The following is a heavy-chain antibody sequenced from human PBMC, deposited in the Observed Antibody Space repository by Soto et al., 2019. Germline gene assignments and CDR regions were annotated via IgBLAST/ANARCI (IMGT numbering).Heavy chain of an antibody. V-gene: IGHV6-1*01. CDR1: GDSVSSNNAA. D-gene: IGHD6-13*01. Sequence: SQTLSLTCAISGDSVSSNNAAWNWIRQSPSRGLEWLGRTYYRSRWYNDYAVSVKSRITINPDTSKNQFSLQLNSVTPEDTAVYYCAREVGQRYSSSWYSTFDYWGQGTLVTVSS. J-gene: IGHJ4*02. CDR2: TYYRSRWYN. CDR3: AREVGQRYSSSWYSTFDY.